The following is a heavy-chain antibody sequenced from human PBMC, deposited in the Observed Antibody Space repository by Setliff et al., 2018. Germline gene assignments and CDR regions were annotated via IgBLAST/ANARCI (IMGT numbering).Heavy chain of an antibody. J-gene: IGHJ2*01. D-gene: IGHD3-22*01. CDR2: MDPNSGNT. CDR1: GYTFMSYD. V-gene: IGHV1-8*03. CDR3: ARGRASGGYFEVWYSDL. Sequence: ASVKVSCKASGYTFMSYDIDWVRQATGQGLEWVGWMDPNSGNTAYGRKFQDRVTITRNTSISTAYMELSSLRSEDTAVYYCARGRASGGYFEVWYSDLWGRGTLVTVSS.